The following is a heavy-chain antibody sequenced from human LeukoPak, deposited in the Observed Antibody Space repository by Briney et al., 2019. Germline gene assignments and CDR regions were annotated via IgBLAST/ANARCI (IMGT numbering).Heavy chain of an antibody. CDR3: ARGEGTVTIFDY. J-gene: IGHJ4*02. Sequence: PSQTLSLTCTVSGGSISSGDYYWSWIRQPPGKGLEWIGYIYYSGSTYYNPSLKSRVTISVDTSKNQFSLKLSSVTAADTAVYYCARGEGTVTIFDYWGQGTLATVSA. CDR2: IYYSGST. D-gene: IGHD4-17*01. V-gene: IGHV4-30-4*01. CDR1: GGSISSGDYY.